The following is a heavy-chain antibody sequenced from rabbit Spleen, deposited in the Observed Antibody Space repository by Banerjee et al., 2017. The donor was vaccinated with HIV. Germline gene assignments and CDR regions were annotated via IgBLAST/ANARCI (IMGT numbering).Heavy chain of an antibody. CDR1: GFSFSSSYY. CDR3: ARGTTAGGDGFAL. V-gene: IGHV1S45*01. D-gene: IGHD6-1*01. CDR2: IGIRTDTT. Sequence: QEQLVESGGGLVQPEGSLTLTCTASGFSFSSSYYMCWVRQAPGKGLEWIACIGIRTDTTWYATWAKGRFTISKTSSTTVTLRMTSLTAADTATYFCARGTTAGGDGFALWGQGTLVTVS. J-gene: IGHJ4*01.